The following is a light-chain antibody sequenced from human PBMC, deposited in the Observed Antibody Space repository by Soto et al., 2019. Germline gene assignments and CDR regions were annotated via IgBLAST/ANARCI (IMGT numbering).Light chain of an antibody. J-gene: IGLJ1*01. CDR2: EVS. V-gene: IGLV2-8*01. Sequence: QSVLTQPPSSSGSPGQSVTIACTGTISDVGGYNYVSWYQEHPGKAPKVIIYEVSKRPSGVPDRFSGYKSGNTASLTVSGLQAEDEADYYCCSYAGSNPFDFGTGTKVTVL. CDR1: ISDVGGYNY. CDR3: CSYAGSNPFD.